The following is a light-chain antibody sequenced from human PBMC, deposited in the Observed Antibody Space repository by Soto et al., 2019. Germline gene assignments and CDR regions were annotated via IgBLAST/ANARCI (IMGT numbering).Light chain of an antibody. CDR3: QQYVSSVT. Sequence: EIVLTQSPGSLSLSPGERATLSCRASQSGDSSFCAWYQQKTGQAPRLLIYGAANRATGIPDRFSGRGSGTDFTLTITGLEPEDFAVYYCQQYVSSVTFGQGTKVEIK. CDR2: GAA. V-gene: IGKV3-20*01. CDR1: QSGDSSF. J-gene: IGKJ1*01.